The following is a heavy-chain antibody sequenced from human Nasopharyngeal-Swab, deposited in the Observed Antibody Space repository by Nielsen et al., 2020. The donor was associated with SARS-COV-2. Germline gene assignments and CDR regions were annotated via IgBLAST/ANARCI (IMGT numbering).Heavy chain of an antibody. Sequence: GESLKISCAASGFTFSSYAMHWVRQAPGTGLEWVAVISYDGSNKYYADSVKGRFTISRDNAKNSLYLQMNSLRAEDTALYYCANLDPVAGTFYYMDVWGKGTTVTVSS. J-gene: IGHJ6*03. V-gene: IGHV3-30*04. D-gene: IGHD6-19*01. CDR3: ANLDPVAGTFYYMDV. CDR2: ISYDGSNK. CDR1: GFTFSSYA.